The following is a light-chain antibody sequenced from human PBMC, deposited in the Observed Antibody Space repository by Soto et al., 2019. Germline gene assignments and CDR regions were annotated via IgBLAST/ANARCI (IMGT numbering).Light chain of an antibody. CDR1: SSDIGGYNF. Sequence: QSALTQPPSASGSPGQSVTISCTGTSSDIGGYNFVSWYQQHPGKAPKLILYEVNKRPSGVPDRFSGSKSGNTASLTVSGLQADDEGDYYCSSYAGTNNLGVFGGGTKLTVL. CDR2: EVN. CDR3: SSYAGTNNLGV. V-gene: IGLV2-8*01. J-gene: IGLJ3*02.